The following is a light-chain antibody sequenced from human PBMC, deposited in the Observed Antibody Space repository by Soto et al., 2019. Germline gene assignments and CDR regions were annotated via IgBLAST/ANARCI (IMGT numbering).Light chain of an antibody. CDR1: SSDVGSYNL. CDR3: CSYAGSSTSPYV. CDR2: EVS. V-gene: IGLV2-23*02. Sequence: QSALTQPASVSGSPGQSITISCTGTSSDVGSYNLVSWYQQHPGKAPKLMIYEVSKRPSGVSNRFSDSKSGNTASLTISGLQAEDEADYYCCSYAGSSTSPYVFGTGTKLTVL. J-gene: IGLJ1*01.